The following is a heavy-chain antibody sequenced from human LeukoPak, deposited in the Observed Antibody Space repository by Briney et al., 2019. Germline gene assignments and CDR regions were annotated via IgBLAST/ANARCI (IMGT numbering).Heavy chain of an antibody. CDR1: GFTFNSYW. Sequence: PGGSLRLSCAASGFTFNSYWIHWVRQAPGKGLVWVSRINTDGSRTNYADSVKGRFAISRDNAKNSLYLQMNSLRAEDTAVYYCAGGRSYGQRLGFFDYWGQGTLVTVSS. CDR2: INTDGSRT. D-gene: IGHD5-18*01. V-gene: IGHV3-74*01. CDR3: AGGRSYGQRLGFFDY. J-gene: IGHJ4*02.